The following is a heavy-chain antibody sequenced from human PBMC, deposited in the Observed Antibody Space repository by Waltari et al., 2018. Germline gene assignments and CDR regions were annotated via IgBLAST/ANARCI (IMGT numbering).Heavy chain of an antibody. CDR3: ARGNGRSSSIFDY. CDR1: GGTFSSYT. CDR2: IIPILGIA. J-gene: IGHJ4*02. Sequence: QVQLVQSGAEVKKPGSSVKVSCKASGGTFSSYTISWVRQAPGQGLEWMGRIIPILGIANYAQKFQGRVTITADKSTSTAYMELSSLRSEDTAVYYRARGNGRSSSIFDYWGQGTLVTVSS. V-gene: IGHV1-69*02. D-gene: IGHD6-6*01.